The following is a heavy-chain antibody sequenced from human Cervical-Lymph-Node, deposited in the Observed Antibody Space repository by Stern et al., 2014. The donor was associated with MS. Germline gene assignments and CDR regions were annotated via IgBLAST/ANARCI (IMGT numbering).Heavy chain of an antibody. Sequence: QVQLQESGPGLVKPSQTLSLTCTVSGGSISRGGYYWSWIRQHPGKGLEWIGNIDYSGSTSYNPSLKSRVTISVDTAKNQFSLKLSSVTAADTAVYYCARGARTYYYDSSGYGHVDYWGQGTLVTVSS. CDR3: ARGARTYYYDSSGYGHVDY. CDR1: GGSISRGGYY. CDR2: IDYSGST. V-gene: IGHV4-31*03. J-gene: IGHJ4*02. D-gene: IGHD3-22*01.